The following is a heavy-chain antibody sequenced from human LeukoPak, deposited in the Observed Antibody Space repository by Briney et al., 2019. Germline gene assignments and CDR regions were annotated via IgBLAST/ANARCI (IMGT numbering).Heavy chain of an antibody. CDR3: ARVPAPIVGATGLRFYYYYYMDV. J-gene: IGHJ6*03. Sequence: SQTLSLTCTVSGGSISSGSYCWSWIRQPAGKGLEWIGHIYSSGSTNYNPSLKSRVTISVDTSKNQFSLKLSSVTAADTAVYYCARVPAPIVGATGLRFYYYYYMDVWGKGTTVTISS. D-gene: IGHD1-26*01. V-gene: IGHV4-61*09. CDR2: IYSSGST. CDR1: GGSISSGSYC.